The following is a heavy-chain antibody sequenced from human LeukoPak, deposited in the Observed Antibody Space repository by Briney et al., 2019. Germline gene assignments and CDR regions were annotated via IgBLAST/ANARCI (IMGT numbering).Heavy chain of an antibody. CDR3: AKDRDMITFGGA. V-gene: IGHV3-23*01. D-gene: IGHD3-16*01. J-gene: IGHJ5*02. CDR1: GFTFSSYA. CDR2: ISGSGGST. Sequence: GGSLRLSCTASGFTFSSYAMSWVRQAPGKGLEWVSAISGSGGSTYYADSVKGRFAISRDNSKNTLYLQMNSLRAEDTAVYYCAKDRDMITFGGAWGQGTLVTVSS.